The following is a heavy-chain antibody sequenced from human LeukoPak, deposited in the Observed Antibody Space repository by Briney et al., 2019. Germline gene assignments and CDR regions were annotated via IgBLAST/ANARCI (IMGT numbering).Heavy chain of an antibody. Sequence: ASVKVSGKVSGYTLTELSMHWVRQAPGKGLEWMGGFDPEDGEIIYAQKFQGRVTMTEDTSTDTAYMELSSLRSEDTAVYYCATAGAAAGTGDYWGQGTLVTVSS. D-gene: IGHD6-13*01. CDR3: ATAGAAAGTGDY. V-gene: IGHV1-24*01. J-gene: IGHJ4*02. CDR2: FDPEDGEI. CDR1: GYTLTELS.